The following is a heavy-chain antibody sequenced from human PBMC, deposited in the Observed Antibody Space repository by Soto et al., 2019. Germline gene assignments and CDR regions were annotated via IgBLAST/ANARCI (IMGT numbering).Heavy chain of an antibody. V-gene: IGHV4-59*08. CDR1: GGSISSYY. D-gene: IGHD1-1*01. CDR3: ARRYGYSFDY. Sequence: TSETLSLTCTVSGGSISSYYWSWILQPPWKGLEWIGYIHYSGSTNYNPSLKSRVTISVDTSKNQFSLKLSSVTAADTAVYYCARRYGYSFDYWGQGTLVTVSS. J-gene: IGHJ4*02. CDR2: IHYSGST.